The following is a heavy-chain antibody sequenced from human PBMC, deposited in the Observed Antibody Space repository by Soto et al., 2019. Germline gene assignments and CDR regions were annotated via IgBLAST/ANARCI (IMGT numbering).Heavy chain of an antibody. CDR2: IITIFGTA. CDR3: ARDAPYKQESSSWYGY. J-gene: IGHJ4*02. Sequence: QVQLVQSGAEVKKPGSSVKVSCKASGGTFSSYAISWVRQAPGQGLEWMGGIITIFGTANYAQKFQGRVTISADETTSTAYMELSSLRYEDTAVYYCARDAPYKQESSSWYGYWGQGTLVTVSS. V-gene: IGHV1-69*01. CDR1: GGTFSSYA. D-gene: IGHD6-13*01.